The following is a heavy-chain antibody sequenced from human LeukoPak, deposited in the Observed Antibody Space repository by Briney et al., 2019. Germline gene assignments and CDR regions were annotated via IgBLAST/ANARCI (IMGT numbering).Heavy chain of an antibody. CDR2: IYHSGST. V-gene: IGHV4-30-2*01. CDR1: GGSISSGGYS. D-gene: IGHD3-10*01. Sequence: SETLSLTCAVSGGSISSGGYSWSWLRQPPGKGLEWTGYIYHSGSTYYNPSLKSRVTISVDRSKNQFSLKLSSVTAADTAVYYCARGYYYGSGYNWFDPWGQGTLVTVSS. J-gene: IGHJ5*02. CDR3: ARGYYYGSGYNWFDP.